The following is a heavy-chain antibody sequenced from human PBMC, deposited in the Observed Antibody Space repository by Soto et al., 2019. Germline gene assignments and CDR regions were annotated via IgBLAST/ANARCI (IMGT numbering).Heavy chain of an antibody. CDR3: AMPSRFDYGDYYFDY. Sequence: QVQLVQSGAEVKKPRSSVKVSCKASGGTFSSYAISWVRQAPGQGLEWMGGIIPIFGTANYAQKFQGRVTITEDESTSTAYMELSSLRSQDTAVYYCAMPSRFDYGDYYFDYWGQGTLVTVSS. V-gene: IGHV1-69*12. CDR1: GGTFSSYA. CDR2: IIPIFGTA. J-gene: IGHJ4*02. D-gene: IGHD4-17*01.